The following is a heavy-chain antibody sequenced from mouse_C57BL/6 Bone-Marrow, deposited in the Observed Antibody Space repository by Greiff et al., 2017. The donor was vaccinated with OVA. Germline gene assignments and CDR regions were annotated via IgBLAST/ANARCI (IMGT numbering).Heavy chain of an antibody. CDR2: IYPRSGNT. Sequence: VQGVESGAELARPGASVKLSCKASGYTFTSYGISWVKQRTGQGLEWIGEIYPRSGNTYYNEKFKGKATLTADKSSSTAYMELRSLTSEDSAVYFCARGPAQALYYFDYWGQGTTLTVSS. CDR3: ARGPAQALYYFDY. CDR1: GYTFTSYG. D-gene: IGHD3-2*02. J-gene: IGHJ2*01. V-gene: IGHV1-81*01.